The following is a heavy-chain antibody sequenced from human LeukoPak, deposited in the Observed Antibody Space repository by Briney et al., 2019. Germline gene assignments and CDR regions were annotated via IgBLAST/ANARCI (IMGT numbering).Heavy chain of an antibody. D-gene: IGHD4-11*01. V-gene: IGHV5-51*01. J-gene: IGHJ4*02. CDR1: GYSFNNYW. Sequence: RGESLKISCESSGYSFNNYWIVWVRQMPGEGLEWMGIIYPGDSDTRYSPSFQGLVTISVDKSISTAYLQWSSLKASDTAMYYCARRLTTATFDYWGQGTLVTVSS. CDR3: ARRLTTATFDY. CDR2: IYPGDSDT.